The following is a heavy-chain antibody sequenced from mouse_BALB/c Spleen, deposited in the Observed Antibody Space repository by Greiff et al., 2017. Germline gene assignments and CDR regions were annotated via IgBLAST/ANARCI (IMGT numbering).Heavy chain of an antibody. CDR1: GFSLTSYG. CDR3: ARVDDYDSYYAMDY. J-gene: IGHJ4*01. CDR2: IWAGGST. Sequence: VKLVESGPGLVAPSQSLSITCTVSGFSLTSYGVHWVRQPPGKGLEWLGVIWAGGSTNYNSALMSRLSISKDNSKSQVFLKMNSLQTDDTAMYYCARVDDYDSYYAMDYWGQGTSVTVSS. D-gene: IGHD2-4*01. V-gene: IGHV2-9*02.